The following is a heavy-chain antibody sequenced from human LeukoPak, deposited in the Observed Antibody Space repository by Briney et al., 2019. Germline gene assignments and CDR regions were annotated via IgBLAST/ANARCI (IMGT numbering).Heavy chain of an antibody. V-gene: IGHV4-30-4*01. Sequence: SQTLSLTCTVSGGSISSGDYYWSWIRQPPGKGLEWIGYIYYSGSTNYNPSLKSRVTISVDTSKNQFSLKLSSVTAADTAVYYCARAILRGYSGYGLFDYWGQGALVTVSS. CDR2: IYYSGST. CDR1: GGSISSGDYY. J-gene: IGHJ4*02. CDR3: ARAILRGYSGYGLFDY. D-gene: IGHD5-12*01.